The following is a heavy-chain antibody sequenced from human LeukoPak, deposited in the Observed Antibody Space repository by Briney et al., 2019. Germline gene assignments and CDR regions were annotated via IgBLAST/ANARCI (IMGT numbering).Heavy chain of an antibody. D-gene: IGHD6-13*01. CDR1: GYTFTGYY. Sequence: ASVKVSCKASGYTFTGYYMHWVRQAPGQGLEWMGRINPNSGGTNYAQKFQGRVTMPRDTSMSTAYMELSRLRSDDTAVYYCARPYGQQLVRENWFDPWGQGTLVTVSS. CDR3: ARPYGQQLVRENWFDP. J-gene: IGHJ5*02. CDR2: INPNSGGT. V-gene: IGHV1-2*06.